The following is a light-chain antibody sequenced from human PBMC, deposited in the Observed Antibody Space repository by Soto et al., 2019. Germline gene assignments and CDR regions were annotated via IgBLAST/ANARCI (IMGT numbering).Light chain of an antibody. CDR3: QQYYSYPLT. Sequence: AIRMTQSPSSFSASTGDRVTITCRASQGISSYLAWYQQKPWKAPKLLIYAASTVQSGVPSRFSGSGSGTDCTLTISCLQSEDFAAYYCQQYYSYPLTFGQGTKVEIK. CDR2: AAS. V-gene: IGKV1-8*01. CDR1: QGISSY. J-gene: IGKJ1*01.